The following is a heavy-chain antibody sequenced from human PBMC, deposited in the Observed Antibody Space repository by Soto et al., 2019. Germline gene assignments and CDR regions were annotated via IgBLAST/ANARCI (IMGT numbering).Heavy chain of an antibody. CDR2: IYYSGST. CDR1: GGPINSSSYY. CDR3: ARPPFDYVWGSYRYTHY. D-gene: IGHD3-16*02. V-gene: IGHV4-39*01. Sequence: SETLSLTCTVSGGPINSSSYYWGWIRQPPGKGLEWIGSIYYSGSTYYNPSLKSRVTISVDTSKNQFSLKLSSVTAADTAVYYCARPPFDYVWGSYRYTHYWGQGTLVTVSS. J-gene: IGHJ4*02.